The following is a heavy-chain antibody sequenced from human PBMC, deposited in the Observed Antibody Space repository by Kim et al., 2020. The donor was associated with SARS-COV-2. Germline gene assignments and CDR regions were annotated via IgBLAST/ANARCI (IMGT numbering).Heavy chain of an antibody. J-gene: IGHJ4*01. D-gene: IGHD2-15*01. CDR2: IRSSSDTT. V-gene: IGHV3-23*01. CDR3: AKDKGISGGWSVFDF. CDR1: GFTFNNYA. Sequence: GGSLRLSCLVSGFTFNNYAMNWVRQAPGQGLEWVSLIRSSSDTTYYADAVKGRFTISRDNSKNTLYLQMNSLRAEDTAIYYCAKDKGISGGWSVFDFWC.